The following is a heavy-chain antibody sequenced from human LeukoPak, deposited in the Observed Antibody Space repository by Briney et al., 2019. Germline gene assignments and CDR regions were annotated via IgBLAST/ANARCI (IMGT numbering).Heavy chain of an antibody. V-gene: IGHV3-48*03. J-gene: IGHJ3*02. CDR1: GFTFSSYE. CDR3: ARDEWDSSGWYGGAFDI. CDR2: ISSSGSTI. D-gene: IGHD6-19*01. Sequence: GGSLTLSCAASGFTFSSYEMNWVRQAPGKGLEWVSYISSSGSTIYYADSVKGRFIISRDNAKNSLYLQMNSLRAEDTAVYYCARDEWDSSGWYGGAFDIWGQGTMVTVSS.